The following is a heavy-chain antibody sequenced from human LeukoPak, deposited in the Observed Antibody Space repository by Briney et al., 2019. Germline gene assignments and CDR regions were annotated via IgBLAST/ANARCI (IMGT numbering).Heavy chain of an antibody. Sequence: SETLSLTCAVYGGSFSGYYWSWIRPPPGKGREWIGEINHSGSTNYNPSLKSRVTISVDTSKNQFSLKLSSVTAADTAVYYCARGSSMVRGVIGYGMDVWGKGTTVTVSS. V-gene: IGHV4-34*01. CDR1: GGSFSGYY. CDR2: INHSGST. CDR3: ARGSSMVRGVIGYGMDV. D-gene: IGHD3-10*01. J-gene: IGHJ6*04.